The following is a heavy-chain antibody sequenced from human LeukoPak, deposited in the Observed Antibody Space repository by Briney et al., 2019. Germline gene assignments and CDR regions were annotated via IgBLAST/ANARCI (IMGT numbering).Heavy chain of an antibody. CDR1: GFTFSGYW. CDR2: IKQNGSET. V-gene: IGHV3-7*01. J-gene: IGHJ4*02. CDR3: ARWANSIDY. Sequence: GGSLRLSCAASGFTFSGYWMSWVRQAPGKGLEWVANIKQNGSETFYADSVRGRFTISRDNAKNSQYLQMSSLRVEDTAVYCCARWANSIDYWGQGALVTVSS. D-gene: IGHD5-18*01.